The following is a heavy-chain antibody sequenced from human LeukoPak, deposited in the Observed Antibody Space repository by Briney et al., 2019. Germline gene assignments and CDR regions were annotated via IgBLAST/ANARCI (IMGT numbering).Heavy chain of an antibody. CDR1: GGSVSSGSYY. CDR3: ARDRITISPGAFDI. J-gene: IGHJ3*02. CDR2: IYYSGST. Sequence: SETLSLTCTVSGGSVSSGSYYWSWIRQPPGKGLEWIGYIYYSGSTNYNPSLKSRVTISVDTSKNQFSLKLSSVTAADTAVYYCARDRITISPGAFDIWAKGQWSPSLQ. V-gene: IGHV4-61*01. D-gene: IGHD3-9*01.